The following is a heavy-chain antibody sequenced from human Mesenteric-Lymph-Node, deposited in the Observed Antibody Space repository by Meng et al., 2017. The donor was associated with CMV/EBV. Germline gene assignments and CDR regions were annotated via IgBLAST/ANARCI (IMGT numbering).Heavy chain of an antibody. CDR1: GGSISSYS. CDR3: ARDRRYCGSTTCSASDAFDI. D-gene: IGHD2-2*01. Sequence: SETLSLTCTVSGGSISSYSWSWIRQPPGKGLEWIGYIYYSGSTTYNPTLKSRVTISVDTSKNQLSLKLSYVTAADTAVYYCARDRRYCGSTTCSASDAFDIWGQGTMVTVSS. J-gene: IGHJ3*02. V-gene: IGHV4-59*01. CDR2: IYYSGST.